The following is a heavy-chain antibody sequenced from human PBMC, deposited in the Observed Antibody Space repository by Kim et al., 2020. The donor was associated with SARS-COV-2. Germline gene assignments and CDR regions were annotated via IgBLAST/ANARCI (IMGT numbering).Heavy chain of an antibody. J-gene: IGHJ4*02. D-gene: IGHD3-22*01. V-gene: IGHV7-4-1*02. Sequence: QGFTGRFVFSLDTSVSTAYLQISSLKAEDTAVYYCARWVDSSGYYEGFDYWGQGTLVTVSS. CDR3: ARWVDSSGYYEGFDY.